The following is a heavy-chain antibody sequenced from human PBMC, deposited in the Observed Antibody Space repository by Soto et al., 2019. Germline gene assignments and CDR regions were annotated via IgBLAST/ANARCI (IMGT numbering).Heavy chain of an antibody. CDR3: ARDRNRNLDY. D-gene: IGHD1-20*01. V-gene: IGHV4-31*03. CDR1: GGSISSGGYY. J-gene: IGHJ4*02. CDR2: IYYSGST. Sequence: SETLSLTCTVSGGSISSGGYYWSWIRQHPGKGLEWIGYIYYSGSTYYNPSLKSRVTISVDTSKNQFSLKLSSVTAADTAVYYCARDRNRNLDYWGQGTLVTVSS.